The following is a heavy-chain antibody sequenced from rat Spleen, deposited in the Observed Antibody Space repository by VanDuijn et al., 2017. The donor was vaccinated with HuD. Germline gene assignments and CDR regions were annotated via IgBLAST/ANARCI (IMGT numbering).Heavy chain of an antibody. J-gene: IGHJ4*01. V-gene: IGHV5-25*01. Sequence: EVQLVESGGGLVQPGRSMKLSCAASGFTFSNYYMAWVRQAPTRGLEWVVSITTGGSDTYYRDSVNGRFTISRDNAKSTLYLQMDSLRSEDTATYYCARGVMDAWGQGVSVTVSS. CDR1: GFTFSNYY. CDR3: ARGVMDA. CDR2: ITTGGSDT.